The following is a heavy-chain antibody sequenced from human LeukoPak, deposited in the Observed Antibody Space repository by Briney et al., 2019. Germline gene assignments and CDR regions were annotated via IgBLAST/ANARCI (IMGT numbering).Heavy chain of an antibody. CDR2: IGPTGSDR. V-gene: IGHV3-21*06. D-gene: IGHD1-14*01. CDR3: ATETNGRHYDY. J-gene: IGHJ4*02. CDR1: GLTFSTSG. Sequence: KTGGSLRLSCTASGLTFSTSGFNWVRQAPWKGLEWVASIGPTGSDRYHADSIKGRFTISRDNASNFLYLQMNSLRAEDTAVYYCATETNGRHYDYWGQGTLLTVSS.